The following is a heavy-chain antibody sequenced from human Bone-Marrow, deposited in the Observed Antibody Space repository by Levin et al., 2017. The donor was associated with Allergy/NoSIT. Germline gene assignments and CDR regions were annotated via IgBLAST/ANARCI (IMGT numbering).Heavy chain of an antibody. CDR1: TFIFSNAW. CDR3: SADTTSTSDIGLDV. V-gene: IGHV3-15*01. D-gene: IGHD2-15*01. CDR2: IKRKFEGGTT. J-gene: IGHJ6*02. Sequence: KTGGSLRLSCAVPTFIFSNAWMNWVRQAPGKGLEWVGRIKRKFEGGTTDYAAPVKGRFTISRDDSGNTLFLQMNGLKTEDTAVYYCSADTTSTSDIGLDVWGQGTTVTVSS.